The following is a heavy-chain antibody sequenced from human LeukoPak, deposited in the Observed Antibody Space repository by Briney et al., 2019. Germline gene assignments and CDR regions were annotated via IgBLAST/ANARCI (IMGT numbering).Heavy chain of an antibody. CDR1: GFTFSSYA. D-gene: IGHD3-22*01. CDR3: AKDLYYDSSGCYFDY. J-gene: IGHJ4*02. CDR2: ISGSGGST. V-gene: IGHV3-23*01. Sequence: GGSLRLSCAASGFTFSSYAMSWVRQAPGKGLEWVSAISGSGGSTYYADSVKGRFTISRDNAKNSLYVQMNSLRAEDTAVYYCAKDLYYDSSGCYFDYWGQGTLVTVSS.